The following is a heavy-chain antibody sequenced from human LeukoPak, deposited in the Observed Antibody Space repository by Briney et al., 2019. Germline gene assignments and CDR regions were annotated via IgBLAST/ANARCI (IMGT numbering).Heavy chain of an antibody. CDR3: ARLIGDRTIYDY. CDR2: INQGGSET. V-gene: IGHV3-7*01. J-gene: IGHJ4*02. Sequence: GGSLRLSCAASGFTFRTYWMSWVRQATGKGLEWVASINQGGSETYYVESVKGRFTISRDNAMNSFFLQMNSLRAEDTAVYYCARLIGDRTIYDYWGQGTLVTLSS. D-gene: IGHD6-6*01. CDR1: GFTFRTYW.